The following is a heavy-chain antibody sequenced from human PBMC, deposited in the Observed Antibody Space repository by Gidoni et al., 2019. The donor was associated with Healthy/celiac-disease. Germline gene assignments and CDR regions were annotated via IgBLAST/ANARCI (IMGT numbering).Heavy chain of an antibody. CDR2: ISGSGGST. V-gene: IGHV3-23*01. D-gene: IGHD3-3*01. CDR3: AKVQDYDFWSSGFD. Sequence: EVQLLESGGGLVQPGGSLRLSCAASGFTFSSSAMSWVRQGPGKGLEWVSAISGSGGSTYYADSVKGRFTISRDNSKNTLYLQMNSLRAEDTAIYYCAKVQDYDFWSSGFDWGQGTLVTVSS. J-gene: IGHJ4*02. CDR1: GFTFSSSA.